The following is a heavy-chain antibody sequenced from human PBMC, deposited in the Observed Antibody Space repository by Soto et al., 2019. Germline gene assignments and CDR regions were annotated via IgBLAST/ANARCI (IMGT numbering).Heavy chain of an antibody. CDR3: VWRWFGEFSIDY. CDR1: GYSFTSFD. D-gene: IGHD3-10*01. CDR2: IKPDIGNA. Sequence: GASVKVSCKASGYSFTSFDLNWVRQAPGQGLEWMGWIKPDIGNAGYAQKFQGRVTMTRNTSISTAYMEMSSLTSEDTAVYYCVWRWFGEFSIDYWGQGTLVTVSS. J-gene: IGHJ4*02. V-gene: IGHV1-8*01.